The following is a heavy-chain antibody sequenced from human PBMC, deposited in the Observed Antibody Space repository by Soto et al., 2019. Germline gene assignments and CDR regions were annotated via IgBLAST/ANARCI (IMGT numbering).Heavy chain of an antibody. D-gene: IGHD2-15*01. V-gene: IGHV3-43*02. CDR2: ISGDGGST. Sequence: GGSLRLSCAASGFTFDDYAMHWVRQAPGKGLEWVSLISGDGGSTYYADSVKGRFTISRNNSKNSLYLQMNSLRTEDTALYYCAKDFRGTGPGYCSGGSCYWGGGIDYWGQGTLVTVSS. J-gene: IGHJ4*02. CDR1: GFTFDDYA. CDR3: AKDFRGTGPGYCSGGSCYWGGGIDY.